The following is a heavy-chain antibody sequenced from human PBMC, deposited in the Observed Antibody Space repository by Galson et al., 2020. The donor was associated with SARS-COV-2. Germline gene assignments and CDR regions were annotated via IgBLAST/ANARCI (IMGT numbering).Heavy chain of an antibody. J-gene: IGHJ4*02. V-gene: IGHV3-30*18. Sequence: GGSLRLSCVASGFTFSNYAMHWVRQAPGKGLEWVAIISYNENTKHADSVQGRFTISRDNSESTLYLQMNSLRPEDTAVYYCAKETADYDSSNFDFWGQGTLVTVSS. CDR2: ISYNENTK. CDR3: AKETADYDSSNFDF. D-gene: IGHD3-22*01. CDR1: GFTFSNYA.